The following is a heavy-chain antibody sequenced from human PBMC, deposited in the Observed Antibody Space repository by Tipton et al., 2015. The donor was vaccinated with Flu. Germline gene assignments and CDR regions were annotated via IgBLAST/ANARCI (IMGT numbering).Heavy chain of an antibody. D-gene: IGHD6-6*01. CDR3: ARYSSSVATYWYFDL. J-gene: IGHJ2*01. V-gene: IGHV4-38-2*01. CDR1: GYSISSDYY. CDR2: VSRTGST. Sequence: GLVKPSETLSLTCAVSGYSISSDYYWGWIRQFPGEGLEWIGTVSRTGSTIYNPSLKSRVTISIDTSKNQFSLNMKSVTAADMAVYYCARYSSSVATYWYFDLWGRGTLVTVSS.